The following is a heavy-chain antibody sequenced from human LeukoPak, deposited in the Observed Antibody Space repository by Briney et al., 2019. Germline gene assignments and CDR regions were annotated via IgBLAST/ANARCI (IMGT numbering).Heavy chain of an antibody. J-gene: IGHJ4*02. CDR3: ADEDYDFWSGYSHY. D-gene: IGHD3-3*01. V-gene: IGHV4-34*01. CDR1: GGSFSGYY. CDR2: INHSGST. Sequence: PSETLSLTCAVYGGSFSGYYWSWIRQPPGEGLEWIGEINHSGSTNYNPSLKSRVTISVDTSKNQFSLKLSSVTAADTAVYYCADEDYDFWSGYSHYWGQGTLVTVSS.